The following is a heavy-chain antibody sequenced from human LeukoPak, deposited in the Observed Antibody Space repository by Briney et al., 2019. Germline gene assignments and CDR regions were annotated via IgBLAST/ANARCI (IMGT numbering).Heavy chain of an antibody. CDR3: AREGGPYRPLDY. J-gene: IGHJ4*02. Sequence: SETLSLTCTVSGGSISGYYWSWIRQSPGKGLEWIGYNYYSGTTNYNPSLKSRVTISVDTSKNHISLKLTSVTAADTAVYYCAREGGPYRPLDYSGQGTLVTVAS. CDR1: GGSISGYY. CDR2: NYYSGTT. V-gene: IGHV4-59*12.